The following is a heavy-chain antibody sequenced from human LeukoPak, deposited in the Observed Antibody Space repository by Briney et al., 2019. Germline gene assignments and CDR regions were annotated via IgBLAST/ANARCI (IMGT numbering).Heavy chain of an antibody. J-gene: IGHJ4*02. CDR2: ISAFNGET. CDR3: ARDPSNTSGRYTYFDY. D-gene: IGHD3-16*02. V-gene: IGHV1-18*01. Sequence: GASVKVSCKTYGYTFTSHGFSWVRQAPGQGLEWMGWISAFNGETHYAQNLQGRVTMTTDTSTSTAYMELRSLRFDDTAVYYCARDPSNTSGRYTYFDYWGQGTLVTVSS. CDR1: GYTFTSHG.